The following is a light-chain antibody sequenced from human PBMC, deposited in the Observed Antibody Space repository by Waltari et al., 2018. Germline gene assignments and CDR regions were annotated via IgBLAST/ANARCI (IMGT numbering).Light chain of an antibody. CDR1: SSNVGRNS. Sequence: QSVLTQPPSASGTPGQTVTISCSGSSSNVGRNSVYWYQQLPGTAPKLLIYRYDQRPSGGPARFFGSKSGTAASLVITGLRPEDEADYYCAAWDDSRYVVFGGGTRLTV. CDR3: AAWDDSRYVV. CDR2: RYD. J-gene: IGLJ2*01. V-gene: IGLV1-47*01.